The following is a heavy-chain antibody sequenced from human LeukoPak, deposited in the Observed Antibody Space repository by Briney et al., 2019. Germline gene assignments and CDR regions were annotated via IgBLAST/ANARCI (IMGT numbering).Heavy chain of an antibody. CDR2: INWNGGST. J-gene: IGHJ4*02. Sequence: GGSLRLSCAASGFTFDDYGMSWVRQAPGKGLEWVSGINWNGGSTGYADSVKGRFTISRDNAENSLYLQMNSLRADDTAVYYCAREIPTGVLDYWGQGTLVTASS. V-gene: IGHV3-20*04. CDR3: AREIPTGVLDY. D-gene: IGHD7-27*01. CDR1: GFTFDDYG.